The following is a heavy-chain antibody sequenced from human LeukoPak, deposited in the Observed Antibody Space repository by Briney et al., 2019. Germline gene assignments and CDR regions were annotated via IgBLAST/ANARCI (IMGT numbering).Heavy chain of an antibody. CDR3: ATYFYGDYASYYFDR. CDR1: AVSIISSHW. V-gene: IGHV4-4*02. D-gene: IGHD4-17*01. Sequence: SGTLSLTCAFSAVSIISSHWWSWARQSPGKGLEWIGAIYHSGTTNYNPSLKSRVTMSVDKSKKQFSLNLSSVTAADTAVYYCATYFYGDYASYYFDRWGQGTLVTVSS. CDR2: IYHSGTT. J-gene: IGHJ4*02.